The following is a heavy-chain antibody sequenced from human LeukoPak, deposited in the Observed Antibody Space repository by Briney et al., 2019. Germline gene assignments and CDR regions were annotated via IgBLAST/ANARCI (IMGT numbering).Heavy chain of an antibody. Sequence: SQTLSLTCAISGDSVSTNSVAWNWIRQSPSRGLEWLGRTSYRSKWYNDYAVSVKSRITITPDTFKNQFSLQLNSVTPEDTAVYYCAREAEITRFDYWGQGTLVTVSS. J-gene: IGHJ4*02. V-gene: IGHV6-1*01. CDR3: AREAEITRFDY. D-gene: IGHD5-24*01. CDR1: GDSVSTNSVA. CDR2: TSYRSKWYN.